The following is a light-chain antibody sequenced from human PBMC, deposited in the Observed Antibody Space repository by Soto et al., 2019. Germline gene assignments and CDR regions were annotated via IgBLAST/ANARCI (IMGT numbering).Light chain of an antibody. J-gene: IGKJ4*01. CDR1: QSVSSTY. CDR3: QQYGSSPLLS. CDR2: GAS. V-gene: IGKV3-20*01. Sequence: EIVLTQSPDTLSLSTGERATLSCRASQSVSSTYLAWYQKRPGQAPRLLIYGASNRATGIPDRFIGRGSGTDFTLTISRLKPEDFAVYFCQQYGSSPLLSFGGGTMVDIK.